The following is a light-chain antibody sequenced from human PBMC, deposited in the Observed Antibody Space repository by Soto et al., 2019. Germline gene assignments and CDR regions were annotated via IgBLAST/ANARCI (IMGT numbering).Light chain of an antibody. Sequence: DIQMTQSPSSLSASVGDRVTITCQASQDINNYLNWYQQKPGKAPKLLIYDAFKLDTGVPSRFSGSGSGTHFTFTITNLQPEDIATYFFQQYDNLPPTFGGGTKVEI. J-gene: IGKJ4*01. V-gene: IGKV1-33*01. CDR2: DAF. CDR1: QDINNY. CDR3: QQYDNLPPT.